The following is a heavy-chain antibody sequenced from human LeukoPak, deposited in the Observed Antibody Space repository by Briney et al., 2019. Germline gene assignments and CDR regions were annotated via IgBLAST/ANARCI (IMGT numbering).Heavy chain of an antibody. D-gene: IGHD2-2*01. Sequence: PGGSLRLSCAASGFTFSSYWMHWVRQAPGKGLVWVSRINSDGSSTSHADSVKGRFTISRDNAKSTLYLQMNSLRAEDTAVYYCAARGYCSSTSCLLEYWGQGTLVTVSS. CDR3: AARGYCSSTSCLLEY. CDR1: GFTFSSYW. V-gene: IGHV3-74*01. J-gene: IGHJ4*02. CDR2: INSDGSST.